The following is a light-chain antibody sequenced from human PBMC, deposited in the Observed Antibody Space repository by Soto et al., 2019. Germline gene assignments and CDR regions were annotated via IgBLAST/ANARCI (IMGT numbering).Light chain of an antibody. J-gene: IGKJ2*01. CDR1: QGISSS. CDR3: QQHNSYPYT. V-gene: IGKV1-9*01. Sequence: DIQLTQSPSFLSASVGDRVTITCRASQGISSSLAWYQQKPGKAPKLLIYGASTWQSGVPSRFSGSGSGTEFTLTISSLQPEDFATYYCQQHNSYPYTFGQGTKLEIK. CDR2: GAS.